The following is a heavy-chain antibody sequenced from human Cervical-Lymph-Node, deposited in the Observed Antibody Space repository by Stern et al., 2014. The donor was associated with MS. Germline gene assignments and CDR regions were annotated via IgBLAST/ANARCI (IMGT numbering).Heavy chain of an antibody. CDR2: ISPGGTST. Sequence: VQLVESGGGLVQPGASLRLPCASSGFTFNNYAMNCVRQAPGKCVDWVSAISPGGTSTYYADSVKGRFTISRDNSTNTVYLKMNSLRAEDSAVYYCAKDRRGDWGQGTLVTVSS. CDR3: AKDRRGD. V-gene: IGHV3-23*04. CDR1: GFTFNNYA. D-gene: IGHD3-10*01. J-gene: IGHJ4*02.